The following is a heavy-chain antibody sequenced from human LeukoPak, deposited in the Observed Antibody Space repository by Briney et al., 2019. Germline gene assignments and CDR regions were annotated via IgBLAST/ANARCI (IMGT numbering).Heavy chain of an antibody. D-gene: IGHD3-9*01. CDR1: GYTFTGYY. CDR3: ARSSYYDILTGATRPSY. V-gene: IGHV1-2*02. Sequence: ASVKVSCKASGYTFTGYYMHWVRQAPGQGLEWMGWINPNSGGTNYAQKFQGRVTMTRDTSISTAYMELSRLRSDDTAVYYCARSSYYDILTGATRPSYWGQGTLVTVSS. J-gene: IGHJ4*02. CDR2: INPNSGGT.